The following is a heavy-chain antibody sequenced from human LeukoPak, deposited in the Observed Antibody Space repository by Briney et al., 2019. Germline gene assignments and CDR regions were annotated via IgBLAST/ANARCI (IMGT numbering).Heavy chain of an antibody. CDR2: ISGSGGST. CDR1: GFTFSSYA. CDR3: ARDAEYSSSLTG. J-gene: IGHJ4*02. V-gene: IGHV3-23*01. Sequence: PGGSLRLSCAASGFTFSSYAMSWVRQAPGKGLEWASAISGSGGSTYYADSVKGRFTISRDNSKNTLYLQMNSLRAEDTAVYYCARDAEYSSSLTGWGQGTLVTVSS. D-gene: IGHD6-13*01.